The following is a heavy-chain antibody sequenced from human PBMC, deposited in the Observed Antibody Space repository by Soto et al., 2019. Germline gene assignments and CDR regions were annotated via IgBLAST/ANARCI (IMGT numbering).Heavy chain of an antibody. D-gene: IGHD5-12*01. CDR2: IYWDDDK. V-gene: IGHV2-5*02. CDR1: GFSLTTSGVG. CDR3: AHRGYMYGNWDQGYFDY. Sequence: QITLKESGPTRVKPTQTLTLTCTFSGFSLTTSGVGVGWIRQPPGKALEWLAVIYWDDDKRYSPSLKSRLTNTKDTSKNQVVLTMTYMDPVDTATYFCAHRGYMYGNWDQGYFDYWGQGTLVTVSS. J-gene: IGHJ4*02.